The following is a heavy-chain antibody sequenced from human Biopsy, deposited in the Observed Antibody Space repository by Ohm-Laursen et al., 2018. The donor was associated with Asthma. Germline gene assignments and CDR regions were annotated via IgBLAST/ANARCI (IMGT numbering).Heavy chain of an antibody. Sequence: GTLSRTCAVYGGSFSGYHWSWIRQPTGKGLEWIGEINHIGSSNYNPSLKSRVIISVYTSKNHFSLKLSSVTAADTAVYYWARAGQCSSTSCYNPGWFDPWGQGTLVTVSS. CDR1: GGSFSGYH. V-gene: IGHV4-34*01. D-gene: IGHD2-2*01. J-gene: IGHJ5*02. CDR2: INHIGSS. CDR3: ARAGQCSSTSCYNPGWFDP.